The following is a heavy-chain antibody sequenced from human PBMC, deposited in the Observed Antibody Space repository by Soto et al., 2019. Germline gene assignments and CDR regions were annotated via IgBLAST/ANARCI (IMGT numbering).Heavy chain of an antibody. D-gene: IGHD3-10*01. CDR3: VRVGFGELLAHGMDV. J-gene: IGHJ6*02. CDR1: GGSISSGDYY. V-gene: IGHV4-30-4*01. Sequence: QVQLQESGPGLVKHSQTLSLTCTVSGGSISSGDYYWSRIRQPPGKGLEWIGYIYYSGSTYYNPSLKSRVTISVDTSKNQFSPKLSSVTAADTAVYYCVRVGFGELLAHGMDVWGQGTTVTVSS. CDR2: IYYSGST.